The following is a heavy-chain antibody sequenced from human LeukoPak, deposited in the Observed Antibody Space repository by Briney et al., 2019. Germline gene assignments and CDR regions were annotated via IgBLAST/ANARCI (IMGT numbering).Heavy chain of an antibody. V-gene: IGHV3-23*01. Sequence: PGGSLRLACVPSGFTFSSSSMNWVRQAPGEGLGWVSAISGSVGSTYYADSVRGRFTPSRDNSKTTLYLKMNSLRAEDTAVYYCAKDPLAYCGGDCYSSAPPQDYWGQGTLVTVSS. CDR2: ISGSVGST. D-gene: IGHD2-21*02. CDR1: GFTFSSSS. CDR3: AKDPLAYCGGDCYSSAPPQDY. J-gene: IGHJ4*02.